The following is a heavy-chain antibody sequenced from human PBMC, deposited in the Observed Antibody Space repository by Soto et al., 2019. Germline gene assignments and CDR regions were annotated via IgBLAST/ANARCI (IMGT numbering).Heavy chain of an antibody. Sequence: SLRLSCTASGFTFSNYAMSWVRQAPGKGLAWVSGIDYSGGDAYYADSVQGRFTISRDNSKNTLYLQMISLRAEDTAVYYCAKSECGTTSRGGFSMWGQGTMDT. D-gene: IGHD2-2*01. CDR3: AKSECGTTSRGGFSM. V-gene: IGHV3-23*01. CDR2: IDYSGGDA. CDR1: GFTFSNYA. J-gene: IGHJ3*02.